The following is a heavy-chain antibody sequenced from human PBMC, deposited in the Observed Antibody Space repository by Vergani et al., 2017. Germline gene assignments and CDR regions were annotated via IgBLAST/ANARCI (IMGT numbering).Heavy chain of an antibody. J-gene: IGHJ2*01. CDR1: GFTFSTYD. V-gene: IGHV3-9*01. Sequence: EVQLVESGGGLVQPGGSLRLSCAASGFTFSTYDMHWVRQAPGKGLEWVSGMNWNSDSIAYADSVKGRFTISRDNAKNSLYLQMNSLRAEDTALYYCVKDIAASGNYWYFDLWGRGTLVTVSS. CDR2: MNWNSDSI. CDR3: VKDIAASGNYWYFDL. D-gene: IGHD6-13*01.